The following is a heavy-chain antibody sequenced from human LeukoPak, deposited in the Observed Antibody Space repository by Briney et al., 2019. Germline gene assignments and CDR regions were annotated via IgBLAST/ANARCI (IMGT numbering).Heavy chain of an antibody. CDR3: ARKGSLFWSGYRNYWYFDL. CDR1: GGSSSGYY. V-gene: IGHV4-34*01. CDR2: INHSGST. Sequence: SETLSLTCAVYGGSSSGYYWSWLRQPPGKGLEWIGEINHSGSTNYNPSLKSRVTISVDTSKNQFSLKLSSVTAADTAVYYCARKGSLFWSGYRNYWYFDLWGRGTLVTVSS. D-gene: IGHD3-3*01. J-gene: IGHJ2*01.